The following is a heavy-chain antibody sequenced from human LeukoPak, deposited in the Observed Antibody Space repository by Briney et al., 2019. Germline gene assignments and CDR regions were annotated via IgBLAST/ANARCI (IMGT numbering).Heavy chain of an antibody. Sequence: GGSLRLSCAASGFTFSSYAMSWVRQAPGKGLEWVSAISGSGGSTYYADSVKGRFTISRDNSKNTLHLQMNSLRAEDTAVYYCAKDLFDSNTWPGYGMDVWGQGTTVTVSS. CDR2: ISGSGGST. CDR1: GFTFSSYA. CDR3: AKDLFDSNTWPGYGMDV. J-gene: IGHJ6*02. V-gene: IGHV3-23*01. D-gene: IGHD6-13*01.